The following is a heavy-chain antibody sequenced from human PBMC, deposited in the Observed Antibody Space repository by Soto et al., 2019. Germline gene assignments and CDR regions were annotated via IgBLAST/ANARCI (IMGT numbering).Heavy chain of an antibody. V-gene: IGHV1-69*12. CDR2: IIPIFGTA. Sequence: QVQLVQSGAEVKKPGSSVKVSCKASGGTFNSYAISWVRQAPGQGLEWMGGIIPIFGTADYAQKFQGRVTITAVESTRTAYMELSSRRPEDTAVYYCASHYGSGGYYYRGLDYWGEGTLVTVSS. J-gene: IGHJ4*02. CDR3: ASHYGSGGYYYRGLDY. CDR1: GGTFNSYA. D-gene: IGHD3-22*01.